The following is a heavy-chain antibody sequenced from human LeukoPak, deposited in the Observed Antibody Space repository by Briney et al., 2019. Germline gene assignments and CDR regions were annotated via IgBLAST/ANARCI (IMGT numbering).Heavy chain of an antibody. CDR2: IIPIFGTA. CDR1: GGTFSSYA. CDR3: ASSSNPIRFFEWLSMDY. V-gene: IGHV1-69*05. D-gene: IGHD3-3*01. Sequence: SVKVSCKASGGTFSSYAISSVRQAPGQGLEWMGGIIPIFGTANYAQKFQRRVTITTDESTSTDYMELSRLRSEDTAVYYCASSSNPIRFFEWLSMDYWGQGTLVTVSS. J-gene: IGHJ4*02.